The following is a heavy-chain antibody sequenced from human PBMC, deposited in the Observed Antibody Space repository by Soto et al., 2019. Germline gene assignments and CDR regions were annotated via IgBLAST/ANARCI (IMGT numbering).Heavy chain of an antibody. CDR1: GGTFSSYA. J-gene: IGHJ4*02. CDR3: ARMGITGTTVDDMLPNTNEGTDY. CDR2: IIPIFGTA. Sequence: ASVKVSCKASGGTFSSYAISWVRQAPGQGLEWMGGIIPIFGTANYAQKFQGRVTITADESTSTAYMELSSLRSEDTAVYYCARMGITGTTVDDMLPNTNEGTDYWGQGTLVTVSS. D-gene: IGHD1-20*01. V-gene: IGHV1-69*13.